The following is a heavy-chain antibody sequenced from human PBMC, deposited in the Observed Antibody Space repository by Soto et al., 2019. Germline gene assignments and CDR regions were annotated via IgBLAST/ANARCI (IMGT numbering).Heavy chain of an antibody. J-gene: IGHJ4*02. V-gene: IGHV1-69*01. CDR2: IIPIFGTA. Sequence: QVQLVQSGAEVKKPGSSVKVSCKASGGTFSSYAISWVRQAPGQGLEWMGGIIPIFGTANYAQKFQGRVTITADESTSTAYMELSSLRSKDTAVYYCARGVEDIVVVPAAPRRYFDYWGQGTLVTVSS. CDR3: ARGVEDIVVVPAAPRRYFDY. D-gene: IGHD2-2*01. CDR1: GGTFSSYA.